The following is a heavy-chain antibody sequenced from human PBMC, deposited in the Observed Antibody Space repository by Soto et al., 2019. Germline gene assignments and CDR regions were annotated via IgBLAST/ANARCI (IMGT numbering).Heavy chain of an antibody. CDR3: ARGNDWKSSTFDI. CDR1: GGSLIDDY. Sequence: QVQLQESGPGLVKPLETVSLTCTVSGGSLIDDYWNWIRQPPGKGLEWIGYVYSSGSTNYNPSLRSRVTIAVDRSKHQFSLKLSSVTAADTAVYYCARGNDWKSSTFDIWGHWTMVSVSS. D-gene: IGHD2-21*01. CDR2: VYSSGST. V-gene: IGHV4-59*01. J-gene: IGHJ3*02.